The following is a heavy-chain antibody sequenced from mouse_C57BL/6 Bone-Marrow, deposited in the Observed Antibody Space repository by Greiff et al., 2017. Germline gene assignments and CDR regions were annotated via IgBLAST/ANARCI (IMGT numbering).Heavy chain of an antibody. J-gene: IGHJ4*01. D-gene: IGHD2-4*01. V-gene: IGHV1-64*01. CDR3: ARGGAMMTKYYAMDY. Sequence: QVQLQQPGAELVKPGASVKLSCKASGYTFTSYWMHWVKQRPGQGLEWIGMIHPNSGSTNYTEKFKSKATLTVDKSSSTAYMQLSSLTLAASAVYNCARGGAMMTKYYAMDYRGQGTSVTVSS. CDR2: IHPNSGST. CDR1: GYTFTSYW.